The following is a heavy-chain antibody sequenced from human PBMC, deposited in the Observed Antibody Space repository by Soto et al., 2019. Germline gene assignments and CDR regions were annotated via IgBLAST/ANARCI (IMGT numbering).Heavy chain of an antibody. CDR1: GGSISSSGYY. J-gene: IGHJ5*02. Sequence: PSETLSLTCTVSGGSISSSGYYWSWIRQPPGKGLEWIGYIYYRGSTYYNPSLKSRVTISVDTSKNQFSLKLSSVTAADTAVYYCTRALVATIGWFGPWGQGTLVNVSS. CDR3: TRALVATIGWFGP. V-gene: IGHV4-30-4*01. D-gene: IGHD5-12*01. CDR2: IYYRGST.